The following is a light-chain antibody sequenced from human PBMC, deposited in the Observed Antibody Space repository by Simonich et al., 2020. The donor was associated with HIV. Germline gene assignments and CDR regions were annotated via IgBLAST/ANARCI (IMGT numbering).Light chain of an antibody. CDR1: QSISSY. V-gene: IGKV1-5*03. Sequence: DIQMTQSPSSLSASVGDRVTITCRASQSISSYLNWYQKKPGKAPKLLIYKASSLESGVPSRFSGSGSGTEFTLTISSLQPDDFASYYCQQYNSYSRTFGQGTKVEIK. CDR2: KAS. CDR3: QQYNSYSRT. J-gene: IGKJ1*01.